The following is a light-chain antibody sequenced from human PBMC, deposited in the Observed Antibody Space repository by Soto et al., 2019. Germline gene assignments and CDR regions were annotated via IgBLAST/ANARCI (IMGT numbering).Light chain of an antibody. J-gene: IGLJ1*01. V-gene: IGLV2-14*01. CDR1: SSDVGGYNY. CDR2: DVS. CDR3: SSYTSSSTLEV. Sequence: QSVLTQPASVSGSPGQPITISCTGTSSDVGGYNYVSWYQQHPGKAPKLMIYDVSNRPSGVSNRFSGSKSGNTASLTISGLQAEDEADYYCSSYTSSSTLEVFGTG.